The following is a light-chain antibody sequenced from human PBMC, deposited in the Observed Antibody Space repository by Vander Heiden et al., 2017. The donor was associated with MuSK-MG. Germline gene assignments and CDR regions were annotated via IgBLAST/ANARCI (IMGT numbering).Light chain of an antibody. CDR1: QSVSSSY. V-gene: IGKV3-20*01. CDR3: QQYCSSPPT. CDR2: GAS. J-gene: IGKJ1*01. Sequence: EIVLTQSPGTLSLSPGERATLSCRASQSVSSSYLAWYQQKPGQAPRLLIYGASSRATGIPDRFSGSGSGTDFTLTISRLEPEDFAVYYCQQYCSSPPTFGQGTKVEIK.